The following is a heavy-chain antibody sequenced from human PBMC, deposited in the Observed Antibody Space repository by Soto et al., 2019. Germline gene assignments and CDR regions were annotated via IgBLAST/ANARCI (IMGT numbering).Heavy chain of an antibody. D-gene: IGHD5-18*01. CDR1: GFSSIKYE. Sequence: GGSLRLSCAASGFSSIKYEMNWVRQAPGKGLEWVSYISTSGNIIYYADSVKGRFTISRDSAKNSLYLQMNSLRAEDTAVYYCARAREPEYSSAIFFDIWGQGALVTVSS. CDR2: ISTSGNII. J-gene: IGHJ4*02. CDR3: ARAREPEYSSAIFFDI. V-gene: IGHV3-48*03.